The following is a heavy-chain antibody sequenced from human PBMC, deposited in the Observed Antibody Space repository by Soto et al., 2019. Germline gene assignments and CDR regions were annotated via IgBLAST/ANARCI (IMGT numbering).Heavy chain of an antibody. CDR3: ARAAALRDYDY. V-gene: IGHV3-11*05. Sequence: QVPLVESGGGLVKPGGSLRLSCAASGFTFSDYYMSWIRQAPGKGLEWVSYISSSSSYTNYADSVKGRFTISRDNAKNSLYLQMNSLRAEDTAVYYCARAAALRDYDYWGQGTLVTVSS. J-gene: IGHJ4*02. CDR2: ISSSSSYT. CDR1: GFTFSDYY.